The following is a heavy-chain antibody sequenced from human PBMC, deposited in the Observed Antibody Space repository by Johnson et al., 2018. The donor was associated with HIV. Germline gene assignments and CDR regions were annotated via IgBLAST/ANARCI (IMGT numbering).Heavy chain of an antibody. J-gene: IGHJ3*02. D-gene: IGHD2-21*01. CDR3: AKDFLYCGGDCYSGAFDI. Sequence: VQLVESGGGVVQPGGSLRLSCAASGFTFSSYAMSWVRQAPGKGLEWVSAISGSGGSTYYADSVKGRFTISRDNSKNTLYLQMNSLRADDTAVYYCAKDFLYCGGDCYSGAFDIWGQGTMVTVSS. CDR2: ISGSGGST. V-gene: IGHV3-23*04. CDR1: GFTFSSYA.